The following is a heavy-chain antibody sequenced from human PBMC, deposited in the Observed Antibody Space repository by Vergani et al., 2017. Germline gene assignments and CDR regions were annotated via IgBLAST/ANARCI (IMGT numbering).Heavy chain of an antibody. Sequence: QVQLVESGGGVVQPGRSLRLSCAASGFTFTSHGVHWVRQAPGKGLEWVAVISYDGSNKYYADSVKGRFTISRDNSKNTLYLQMHSLRAEDTAVYYCAKAPDNSVCDYWGQGTLVTVSS. D-gene: IGHD2-8*01. V-gene: IGHV3-30*18. CDR2: ISYDGSNK. CDR1: GFTFTSHG. J-gene: IGHJ4*02. CDR3: AKAPDNSVCDY.